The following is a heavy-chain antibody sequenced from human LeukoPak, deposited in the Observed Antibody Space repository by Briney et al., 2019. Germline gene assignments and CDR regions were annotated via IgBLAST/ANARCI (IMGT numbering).Heavy chain of an antibody. J-gene: IGHJ5*02. D-gene: IGHD2-21*02. CDR1: GFTFSSFA. Sequence: PGGSLRLSCAASGFTFSSFAMSWVRQAPEKGLEWVSAISGSGGSTYYADSVKGRFTISRDNSKNTLYLQMNSLRAEDTAVYYCAKDPANYQPLLSWGQGTLVTVSS. CDR3: AKDPANYQPLLS. CDR2: ISGSGGST. V-gene: IGHV3-23*01.